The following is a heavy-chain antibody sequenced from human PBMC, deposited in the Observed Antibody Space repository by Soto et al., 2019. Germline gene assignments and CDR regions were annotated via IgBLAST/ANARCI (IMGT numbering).Heavy chain of an antibody. V-gene: IGHV3-13*01. CDR3: ARGQEVGAHFFDS. CDR2: IGTAGDT. Sequence: RRLSCEASGFTFSGFDMHWVRQPTGKGLEWVSTIGTAGDTYYAVSVKGRFTISRDNAKNSLSLQMNSLRAGDPAVYFCARGQEVGAHFFDSWGQGTQVTVSS. J-gene: IGHJ4*02. D-gene: IGHD2-15*01. CDR1: GFTFSGFD.